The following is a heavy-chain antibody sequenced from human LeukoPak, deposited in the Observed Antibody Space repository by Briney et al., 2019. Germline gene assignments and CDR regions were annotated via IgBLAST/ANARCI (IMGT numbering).Heavy chain of an antibody. CDR1: GGTFSSYA. CDR3: ARARTISSWLFDY. Sequence: ASVKVSCKASGGTFSSYAISWVRQAPGQGLEWMGGIIPIFGTANYAQKFQGRVTITADKSTSTAYMELSSLRSEDTAVYYCARARTISSWLFDYWGQGTLVTVSS. J-gene: IGHJ4*02. D-gene: IGHD6-13*01. CDR2: IIPIFGTA. V-gene: IGHV1-69*06.